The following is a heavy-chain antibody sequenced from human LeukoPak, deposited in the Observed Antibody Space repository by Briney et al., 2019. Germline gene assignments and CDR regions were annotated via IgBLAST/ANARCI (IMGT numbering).Heavy chain of an antibody. CDR2: IYYSGST. J-gene: IGHJ4*02. D-gene: IGHD2-15*01. Sequence: SQTLSLTCTVSGGSISSGDYYWSWIRQPPGKGLEWIGYIYYSGSTYYNPSLKSRVTISVDTSKNQFSLKLSSVTAADTAVYYCARDYRSGGSCNFDYWGQGTLVTVSS. V-gene: IGHV4-30-4*08. CDR1: GGSISSGDYY. CDR3: ARDYRSGGSCNFDY.